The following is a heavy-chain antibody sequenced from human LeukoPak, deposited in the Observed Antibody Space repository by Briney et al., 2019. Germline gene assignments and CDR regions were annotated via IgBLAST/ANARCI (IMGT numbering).Heavy chain of an antibody. V-gene: IGHV3-21*01. CDR3: ARGALYNYGYFDY. CDR2: VSSSRTYI. D-gene: IGHD5-18*01. CDR1: GFTFSSYS. Sequence: GGSLRLSCAASGFTFSSYSMNWVRQAPGKGLEWVSSVSSSRTYIYYADSVKGRFTISRDNAKNSLYLQMNSLRAEDTAVYYCARGALYNYGYFDYWGQGTLVTVSS. J-gene: IGHJ4*02.